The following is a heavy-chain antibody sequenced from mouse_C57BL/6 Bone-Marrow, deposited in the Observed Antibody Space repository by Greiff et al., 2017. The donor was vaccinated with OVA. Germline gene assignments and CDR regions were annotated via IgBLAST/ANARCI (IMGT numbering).Heavy chain of an antibody. CDR1: GYTFTSYW. CDR2: IHPNSGST. Sequence: VKLQQPGAELVKPGASVKLSCKASGYTFTSYWMHWVKQRPGQGLEWIGMIHPNSGSTNYNEKFKSKATLTVDKSSSTAYMQLSSLTSEDSAVYYCARSGRGYFDYWGKGTTLTVSS. D-gene: IGHD3-1*01. V-gene: IGHV1-64*01. CDR3: ARSGRGYFDY. J-gene: IGHJ2*01.